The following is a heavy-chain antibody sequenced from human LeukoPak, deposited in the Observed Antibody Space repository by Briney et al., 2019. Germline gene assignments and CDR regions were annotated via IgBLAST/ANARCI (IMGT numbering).Heavy chain of an antibody. Sequence: GGSLRLSCAASGFTFSSYSMNWVRQAPGKGLEWVSSISSSSSYIYYADSVKGRFTISRDNAKNSLYLQMNSLRAEDTAVYYCARDPYIPYYYGSGSYLSAWGQGTLVTVSS. D-gene: IGHD3-10*01. CDR1: GFTFSSYS. V-gene: IGHV3-21*01. J-gene: IGHJ4*02. CDR3: ARDPYIPYYYGSGSYLSA. CDR2: ISSSSSYI.